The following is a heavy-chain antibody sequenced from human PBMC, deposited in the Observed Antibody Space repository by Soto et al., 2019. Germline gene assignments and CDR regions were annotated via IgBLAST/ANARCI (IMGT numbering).Heavy chain of an antibody. Sequence: PSETLSLTCAVSGGSISSGGYSWSWIRQPPGKGLEWIGYIYHSGSTYYNPSLKSRVTISVDRSKNQFSLKLSSVTAADTATYYCARSIVAAGNRWFDPWGQGTLVTVSS. CDR3: ARSIVAAGNRWFDP. CDR2: IYHSGST. D-gene: IGHD6-13*01. V-gene: IGHV4-30-2*01. J-gene: IGHJ5*02. CDR1: GGSISSGGYS.